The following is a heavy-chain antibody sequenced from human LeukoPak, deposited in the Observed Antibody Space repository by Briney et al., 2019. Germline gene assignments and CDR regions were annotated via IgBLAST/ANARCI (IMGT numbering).Heavy chain of an antibody. CDR3: ARGGRYCSGGSCYSDAFDI. V-gene: IGHV3-13*01. CDR1: GFTFSSYD. CDR2: IGTAGDT. J-gene: IGHJ3*02. D-gene: IGHD2-15*01. Sequence: PGGSLRLSCAASGFTFSSYDMHWVRHATGKGLEWVSAIGTAGDTYYPGSVKGRFTISRENAKNSLYLQMNSLRAGDTAVYYRARGGRYCSGGSCYSDAFDIWGQGTMVTVSS.